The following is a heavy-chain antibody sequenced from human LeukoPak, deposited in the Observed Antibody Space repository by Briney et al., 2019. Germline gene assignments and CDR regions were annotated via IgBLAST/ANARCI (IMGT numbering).Heavy chain of an antibody. CDR2: ISYDGSNK. J-gene: IGHJ4*02. Sequence: PGRSLRLSCAASGFTFSSYAMHWVRQAPGKGLEWVAVISYDGSNKYYADSVKGRFTISRDNSKNTLYLQMNSLRAEDTAVYYCARDLQYLDYWGQGTLVTVSS. CDR3: ARDLQYLDY. CDR1: GFTFSSYA. V-gene: IGHV3-30-3*01.